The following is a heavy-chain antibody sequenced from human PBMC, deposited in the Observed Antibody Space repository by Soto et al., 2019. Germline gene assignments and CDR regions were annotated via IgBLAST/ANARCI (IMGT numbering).Heavy chain of an antibody. CDR2: ISANGAST. V-gene: IGHV3-23*01. J-gene: IGHJ4*02. CDR1: GFTYSSYA. CDR3: AKRGSGWYYFDY. D-gene: IGHD6-19*01. Sequence: EVQLLESGGGLVQPGGSLRLSCAASGFTYSSYAMTWVRQAPGKGLEWVSAISANGASTYYADSVKGRFTISRDSSKNTLILQMNSLRAEDTALYYCAKRGSGWYYFDYWGQGTLVTVSS.